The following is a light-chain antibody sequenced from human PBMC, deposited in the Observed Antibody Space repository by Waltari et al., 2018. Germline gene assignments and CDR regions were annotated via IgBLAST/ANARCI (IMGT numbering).Light chain of an antibody. J-gene: IGKJ3*01. CDR2: GAS. Sequence: EIVLTQSPGTLSLSPGDRATLSCRASQSLSSSFLAWYQQKPGQAPTLLIYGASTRATGIPDRFSGYGSGTDFTLTISRLEPEDFAVYYCQQYDTSPFTFGPGTRVDIK. V-gene: IGKV3-20*01. CDR3: QQYDTSPFT. CDR1: QSLSSSF.